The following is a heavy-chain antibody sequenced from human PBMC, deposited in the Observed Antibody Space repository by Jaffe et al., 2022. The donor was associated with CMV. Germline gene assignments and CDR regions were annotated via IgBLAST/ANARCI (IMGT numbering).Heavy chain of an antibody. CDR2: INHSGST. V-gene: IGHV4-34*01. CDR1: GGSFSGYY. J-gene: IGHJ4*02. D-gene: IGHD3-10*01. Sequence: QVQLQQWGAGLLKPSETLSLTCAVYGGSFSGYYWSWIRQPPGKGLEWIGEINHSGSTNYNPSLKSRVTISVDTSKNQFSLKLSSVTAADTAVYYCASSGRRRYYYGSGSLDYWGQGTLVTVSS. CDR3: ASSGRRRYYYGSGSLDY.